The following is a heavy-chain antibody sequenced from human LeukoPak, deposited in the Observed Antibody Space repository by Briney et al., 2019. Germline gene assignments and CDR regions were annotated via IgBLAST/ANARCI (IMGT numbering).Heavy chain of an antibody. CDR3: ARGPRYCSGGSCDLDY. J-gene: IGHJ4*02. Sequence: SVKVSCKASGGTFSSYAISWVRQAPGQGLEWMGGIIPIFGTANYAQKFQGRVTITTDESTSTAYMELSSLRSEDTAVYYCARGPRYCSGGSCDLDYWGQGTLVTVSS. CDR2: IIPIFGTA. D-gene: IGHD2-15*01. V-gene: IGHV1-69*05. CDR1: GGTFSSYA.